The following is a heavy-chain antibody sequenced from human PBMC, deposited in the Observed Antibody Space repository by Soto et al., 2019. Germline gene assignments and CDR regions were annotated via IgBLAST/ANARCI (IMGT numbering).Heavy chain of an antibody. CDR2: IDPSGGST. Sequence: GASVKVSCKASGYTFTSYYMHWVRQAPGQGLEWMGIIDPSGGSTSYAQKFQGRVTMTRDTSTSTVYMELSSLRSEDTAVYYCAREYNCNDPREYFDYWAQGTLVPVSS. J-gene: IGHJ4*02. V-gene: IGHV1-46*01. CDR1: GYTFTSYY. D-gene: IGHD1-20*01. CDR3: AREYNCNDPREYFDY.